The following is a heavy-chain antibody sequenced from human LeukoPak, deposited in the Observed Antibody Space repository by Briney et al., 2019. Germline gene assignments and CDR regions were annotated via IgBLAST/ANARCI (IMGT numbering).Heavy chain of an antibody. D-gene: IGHD6-25*01. J-gene: IGHJ3*02. CDR1: GGSISSYF. CDR3: ASARLGSGLEGAFDI. Sequence: SETLSLTCTVSGGSISSYFWSWIRQPPGKGREWIGYIYYSGSTNYNPSLKSRVTISVDTSKNQFSLKLSSVTAADTAVYYCASARLGSGLEGAFDIWGQGTMVTVSS. V-gene: IGHV4-59*01. CDR2: IYYSGST.